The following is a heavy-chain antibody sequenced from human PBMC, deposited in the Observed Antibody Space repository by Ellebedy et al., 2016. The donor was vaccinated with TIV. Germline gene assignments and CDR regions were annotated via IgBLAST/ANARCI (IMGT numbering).Heavy chain of an antibody. CDR2: ISGSGGST. D-gene: IGHD7-27*01. J-gene: IGHJ3*02. CDR3: AKESGDGAFDI. Sequence: GESLKISCAASGFTFSSYAMSWVRQAPGKGLEWVSAISGSGGSTYYADSVQGRFTISRDNSKNTLSLQMNSLRAEDTAVYYCAKESGDGAFDIWGQGTMVTVSS. V-gene: IGHV3-23*01. CDR1: GFTFSSYA.